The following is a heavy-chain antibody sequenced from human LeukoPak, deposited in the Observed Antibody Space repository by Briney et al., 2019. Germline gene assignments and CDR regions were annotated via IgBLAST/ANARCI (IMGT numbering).Heavy chain of an antibody. J-gene: IGHJ4*02. D-gene: IGHD3-3*01. CDR1: GFTFSSYG. Sequence: GGSLRLSCAASGFTFSSYGMHWVRQAPGKGLEWVAVISYDGSNKYYADSVKGRFTISRGNSKNTLYLQMNSLRAEDTAVYYCAKDHRFLELTPDYWGQGTLVTVSS. CDR3: AKDHRFLELTPDY. CDR2: ISYDGSNK. V-gene: IGHV3-30*18.